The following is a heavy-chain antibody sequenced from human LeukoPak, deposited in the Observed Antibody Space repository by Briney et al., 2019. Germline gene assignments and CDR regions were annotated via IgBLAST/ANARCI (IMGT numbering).Heavy chain of an antibody. CDR2: SGTSGDT. J-gene: IGHJ4*01. CDR3: ATTTPGNHPSDY. D-gene: IGHD1-1*01. CDR1: GLTFSTSP. Sequence: GGSLRLSCAASGLTFSTSPMNWVRLAPGNRLEWVSTSGTSGDTYYADSVKGRFTISRDNSKSTLSLQMANLRVEDTAVYYCATTTPGNHPSDYWVHGTLVTVS. V-gene: IGHV3-23*01.